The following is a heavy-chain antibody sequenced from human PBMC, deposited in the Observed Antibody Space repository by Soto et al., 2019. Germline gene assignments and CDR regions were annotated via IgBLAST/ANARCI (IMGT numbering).Heavy chain of an antibody. CDR3: ASSSGSGYRAFDY. J-gene: IGHJ4*02. Sequence: QVQLVQSGAEVKRPGSSVKVSCKASGDTFNFYSINWVRQAPGLGLEWMGRVNPIVSMSNYAQKFQGRVMMTEDKSTSTAYMELSSLRSEDTAIYYCASSSGSGYRAFDYWGQGALVTVSS. CDR2: VNPIVSMS. V-gene: IGHV1-69*02. D-gene: IGHD3-10*01. CDR1: GDTFNFYS.